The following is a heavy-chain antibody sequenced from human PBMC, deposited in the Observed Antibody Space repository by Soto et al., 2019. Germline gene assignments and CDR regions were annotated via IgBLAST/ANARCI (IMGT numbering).Heavy chain of an antibody. V-gene: IGHV1-2*02. J-gene: IGHJ5*02. D-gene: IGHD3-9*01. CDR1: GYTFTALY. CDR3: TTLRLDP. Sequence: GASVKVSCKASGYTFTALYMNWVRQAPGQGLEWMGWVNPNTGLTKYAQKFQGRVGMTRDTSINTAYMELSGLTSDDTAVYYCTTLRLDPWGQGTLVTVSS. CDR2: VNPNTGLT.